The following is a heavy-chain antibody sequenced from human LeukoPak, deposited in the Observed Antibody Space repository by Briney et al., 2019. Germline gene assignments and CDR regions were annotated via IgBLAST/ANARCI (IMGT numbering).Heavy chain of an antibody. D-gene: IGHD3-9*01. CDR2: ISGGGGST. Sequence: GGSLRLSCAASGFTFSGYGMHWVRQAPGKGLEWVSGISGGGGSTYYADSVKGRITISRDNSKNTLYLQMNSLRAEDTAVYYCAKDGDYDILTGYYTPHFDYWGQGTLVTVSS. J-gene: IGHJ4*02. CDR1: GFTFSGYG. CDR3: AKDGDYDILTGYYTPHFDY. V-gene: IGHV3-23*01.